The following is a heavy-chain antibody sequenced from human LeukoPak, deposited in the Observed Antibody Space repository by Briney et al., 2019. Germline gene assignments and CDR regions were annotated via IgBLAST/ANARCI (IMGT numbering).Heavy chain of an antibody. D-gene: IGHD3-3*01. V-gene: IGHV4-31*03. J-gene: IGHJ5*02. CDR3: ARRNDPWSGPRNWFDP. CDR1: SCSFSSGGYY. Sequence: SETLSLTCTVSSCSFSSGGYYWIWIRQHPGRGLEWIGNIYHTGDTFYNPSLQRRFIISVDTSKNQFSLKVSSVTAADTAIYYCARRNDPWSGPRNWFDPWGQGILVTVSS. CDR2: IYHTGDT.